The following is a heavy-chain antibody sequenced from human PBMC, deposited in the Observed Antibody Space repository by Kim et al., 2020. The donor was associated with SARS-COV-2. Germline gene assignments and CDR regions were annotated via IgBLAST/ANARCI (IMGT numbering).Heavy chain of an antibody. J-gene: IGHJ6*02. CDR3: AKVRISMIVVLIRSVGYGMDI. Sequence: GGSLRLSCAASGFTFSSYAMSWVRQAPGKGLEWVSAISGTGGSTYYADSVKGRFTISRDNSKNTLYLQMNSLRAEDTAVYYCAKVRISMIVVLIRSVGYGMDIWGQGTTVTVSS. CDR2: ISGTGGST. CDR1: GFTFSSYA. D-gene: IGHD3-22*01. V-gene: IGHV3-23*01.